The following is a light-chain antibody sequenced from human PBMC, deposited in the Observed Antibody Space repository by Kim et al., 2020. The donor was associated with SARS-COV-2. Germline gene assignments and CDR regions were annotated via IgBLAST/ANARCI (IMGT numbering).Light chain of an antibody. V-gene: IGLV3-1*01. J-gene: IGLJ2*01. CDR3: QAWDNSAAI. CDR1: SLRGKY. CDR2: HDY. Sequence: PGQTASISCIGESLRGKYVCWYEQKAGQPPTLVIYHDYKRASGITDGLSACNSGGTATLTIGGTQPTDEADYYCQAWDNSAAIFGGGTQLTVL.